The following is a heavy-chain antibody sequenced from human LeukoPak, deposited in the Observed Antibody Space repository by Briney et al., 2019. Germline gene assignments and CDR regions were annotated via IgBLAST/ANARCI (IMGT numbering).Heavy chain of an antibody. Sequence: GGSLRLSCAASEFTLSDSYVNWIRQAPGKGLEWISYITTSGSAKHYADSVKGRFTISRDNAKNSLYLQMNSLRADDTAAYYCARSGYGYGDAFDIWGQGTMVTVSS. CDR1: EFTLSDSY. CDR3: ARSGYGYGDAFDI. CDR2: ITTSGSAK. V-gene: IGHV3-11*01. J-gene: IGHJ3*02. D-gene: IGHD5-18*01.